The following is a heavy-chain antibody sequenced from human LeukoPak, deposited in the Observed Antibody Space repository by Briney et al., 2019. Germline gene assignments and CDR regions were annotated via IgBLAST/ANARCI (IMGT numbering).Heavy chain of an antibody. J-gene: IGHJ4*02. CDR2: FDPEDGET. V-gene: IGHV1-24*01. D-gene: IGHD5-12*01. Sequence: ASVKVSCKVSGYTLTELSMHWVRQAPGKGLEWMGGFDPEDGETIYAQKFQGRVTVTIDTSTTTAYMELRSLTSDDTAIYYCARRPGYDKRLSSLDLWGQGTRVTVSS. CDR1: GYTLTELS. CDR3: ARRPGYDKRLSSLDL.